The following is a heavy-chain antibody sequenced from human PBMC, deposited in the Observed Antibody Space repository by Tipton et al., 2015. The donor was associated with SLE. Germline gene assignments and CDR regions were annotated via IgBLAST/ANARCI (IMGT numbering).Heavy chain of an antibody. D-gene: IGHD5-12*01. J-gene: IGHJ4*02. V-gene: IGHV4-61*02. CDR1: GGSISSGSYY. CDR3: ARACNSGYDFDY. Sequence: TLSLTCTVSGGSISSGSYYWSWIRQPAGKGLEWFGRIYTSGSTNYNPSLKSRVTISVDTSKNQFSLKLSSVTAADTAVYYCARACNSGYDFDYWGQGTLVTVSS. CDR2: IYTSGST.